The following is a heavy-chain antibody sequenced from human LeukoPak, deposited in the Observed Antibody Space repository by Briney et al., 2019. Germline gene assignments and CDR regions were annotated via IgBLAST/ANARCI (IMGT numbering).Heavy chain of an antibody. D-gene: IGHD3-10*01. CDR2: IGSDNKP. Sequence: GGSLRLSCEASGFTFSAYAMTWVCQAPGQGLEWVSSIGSDNKPHYSESVKGRFAISRDNSKNTLYLQMNSLRAEDTAVYYCAKRASGSGTSLYYFDYWGQGTLVTVSS. J-gene: IGHJ4*02. CDR3: AKRASGSGTSLYYFDY. CDR1: GFTFSAYA. V-gene: IGHV3-23*05.